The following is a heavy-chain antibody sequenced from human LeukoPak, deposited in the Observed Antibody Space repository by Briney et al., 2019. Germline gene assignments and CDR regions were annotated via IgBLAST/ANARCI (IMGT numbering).Heavy chain of an antibody. Sequence: PGGSLRLSCAASGFTFSSHGMHWVRQAPGKGLEWVALIWYDGSKKSYADSVKGRFTISRDDSKSTLYLQINSLRAEDTAVYYCAKDLSYGSNWFDPWGQGTLVTVSS. CDR2: IWYDGSKK. CDR3: AKDLSYGSNWFDP. D-gene: IGHD5-18*01. J-gene: IGHJ5*02. V-gene: IGHV3-33*06. CDR1: GFTFSSHG.